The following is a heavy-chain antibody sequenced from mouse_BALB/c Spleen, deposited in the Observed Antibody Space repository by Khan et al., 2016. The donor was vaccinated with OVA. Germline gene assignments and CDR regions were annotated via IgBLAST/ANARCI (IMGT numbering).Heavy chain of an antibody. Sequence: VQLKESGPGLVQPSQSLSITCTVSGFSLTSYGVHWVRQSPGKGLEWLGVIWSGGSTDYNAAFISRLSLSKDNSKSQVFFKMNSLQANDTAIYYCARIFIGTTDYAMDYWGQGTSVTVSS. D-gene: IGHD2-14*01. CDR2: IWSGGST. J-gene: IGHJ4*01. V-gene: IGHV2-2*02. CDR3: ARIFIGTTDYAMDY. CDR1: GFSLTSYG.